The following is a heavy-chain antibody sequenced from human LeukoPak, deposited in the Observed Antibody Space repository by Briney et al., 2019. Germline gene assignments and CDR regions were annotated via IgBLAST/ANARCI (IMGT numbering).Heavy chain of an antibody. Sequence: SETLSLTCTVSGGSISSSSYYWGWIRRPPGKGLEWIGSIYYSGSTYYNPSLKSRVAISVDTSKNQFSLKLSSVTAADTAVYYCARRYIVAGTTYWGQGTLVTVSS. J-gene: IGHJ4*02. CDR1: GGSISSSSYY. CDR2: IYYSGST. CDR3: ARRYIVAGTTY. D-gene: IGHD5-12*01. V-gene: IGHV4-39*01.